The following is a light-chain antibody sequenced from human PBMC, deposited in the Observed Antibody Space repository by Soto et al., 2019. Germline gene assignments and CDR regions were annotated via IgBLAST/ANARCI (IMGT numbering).Light chain of an antibody. CDR2: DVN. V-gene: IGLV2-18*02. Sequence: QSVLTXPPSVSGSPGQSVAISCTGTSSDVGSYNRVSWYQQPPGTAPKLMIYDVNNRPSGVPDRFSGSKSGNTASLTISGLQAEDEADYYCSSYTISSTYVFGTGTKVTVL. J-gene: IGLJ1*01. CDR3: SSYTISSTYV. CDR1: SSDVGSYNR.